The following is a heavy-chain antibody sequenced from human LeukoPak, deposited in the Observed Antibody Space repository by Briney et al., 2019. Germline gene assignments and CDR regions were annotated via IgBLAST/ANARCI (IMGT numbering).Heavy chain of an antibody. Sequence: SGGSLRLSCAASGFTFSRNWMHWVRQAPGKGLLWVSRISSDSSSTTYVDSVKGRFTISRDNARSTLYLQMDSLTAEDTAVYYCARDRGPYSRGEAGFDCWGQGTLVTVSS. CDR2: ISSDSSST. CDR3: ARDRGPYSRGEAGFDC. V-gene: IGHV3-74*01. CDR1: GFTFSRNW. J-gene: IGHJ4*02. D-gene: IGHD6-13*01.